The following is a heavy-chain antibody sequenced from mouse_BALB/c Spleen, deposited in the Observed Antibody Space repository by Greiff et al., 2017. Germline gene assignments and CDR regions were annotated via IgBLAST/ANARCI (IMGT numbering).Heavy chain of an antibody. V-gene: IGHV1S135*01. CDR2: INPYNGGT. CDR1: GYSFTDYN. Sequence: EVQLQQSGPELVKPGASVKVSCKASGYSFTDYNMYWVKQSPGKSLEWIGYINPYNGGTNYNQKFKGKATLTVDKSSSTAFMHLSSLTSEDSAVYYCARGGLDYAMDYWGQGTSVTVSS. J-gene: IGHJ4*01. CDR3: ARGGLDYAMDY.